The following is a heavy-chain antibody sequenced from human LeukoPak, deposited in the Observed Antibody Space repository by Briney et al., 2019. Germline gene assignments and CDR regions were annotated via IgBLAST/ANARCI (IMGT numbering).Heavy chain of an antibody. CDR2: TESGGNT. CDR3: ARDLNY. D-gene: IGHD3-9*01. J-gene: IGHJ4*02. V-gene: IGHV3-53*01. CDR1: GFTVSRNY. Sequence: QTGGSLRLSCAASGFTVSRNYMSWVRQAPGKGLEWVSVTESGGNTDSADSVKGRFTISRDNSKNTLYLQMNSLRAEDTAVYYCARDLNYWGQGILVTASS.